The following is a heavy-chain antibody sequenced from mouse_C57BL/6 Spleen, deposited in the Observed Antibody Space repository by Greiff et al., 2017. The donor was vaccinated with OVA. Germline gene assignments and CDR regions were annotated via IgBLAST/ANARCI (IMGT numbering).Heavy chain of an antibody. V-gene: IGHV1-50*01. J-gene: IGHJ4*01. CDR1: GYTFTSYW. CDR2: IDPSDSYT. CDR3: VPIYYGNYVEAMDY. D-gene: IGHD2-1*01. Sequence: VQLQQPGAELVKPGASVKLSCKASGYTFTSYWMQWVKQRPGQGLEWIGEIDPSDSYTNYNQKFKGKATLTVDTSSSTAYMQLSSLTSKDSAVYYCVPIYYGNYVEAMDYWGQGTSVTVSS.